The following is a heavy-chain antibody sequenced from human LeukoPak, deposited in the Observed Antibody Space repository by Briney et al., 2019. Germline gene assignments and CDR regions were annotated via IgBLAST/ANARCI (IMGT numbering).Heavy chain of an antibody. D-gene: IGHD3-22*01. CDR1: GFNFSINW. V-gene: IGHV3-7*01. CDR3: ATYSSLNRREFQY. Sequence: PGGSLRLSCAASGFNFSINWMTWVRQAPGKGLEWVANIQDDGDEKNYVESVKGRFTISRDNAKNSLYLQMNSLRAEDTAVYYCATYSSLNRREFQYWGQGTLLTVSS. J-gene: IGHJ1*01. CDR2: IQDDGDEK.